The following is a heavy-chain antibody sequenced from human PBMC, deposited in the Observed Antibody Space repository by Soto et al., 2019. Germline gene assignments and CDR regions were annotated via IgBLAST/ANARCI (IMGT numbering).Heavy chain of an antibody. CDR3: ARGSYYYFAMDV. CDR1: GGSISYYY. V-gene: IGHV4-59*01. CDR2: IYYSGST. J-gene: IGHJ6*02. Sequence: QVQLQESGPGLVKPSETLSLTCTVSGGSISYYYWSWIRQPPGKGLEWMGYIYYSGSTNYNPSLKSRVTMSVDTSKNLCSLKLSSVTAADTAVYYCARGSYYYFAMDVWGQGTTVTVSS.